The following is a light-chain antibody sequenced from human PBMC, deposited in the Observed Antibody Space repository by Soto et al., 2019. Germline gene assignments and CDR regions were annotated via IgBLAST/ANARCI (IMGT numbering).Light chain of an antibody. CDR1: QSLLHKNKNTY. Sequence: MTQSPLSLPVTPGEAASISCRSSQSLLHKNKNTYLNWYQQKPGKAPKLLIYAASSLQSGVPSRFSGSGSGTDFTLTISSLQPEDFATYYCQQSYSTPLTFGGGTKVDIK. CDR3: QQSYSTPLT. V-gene: IGKV1-39*01. CDR2: AAS. J-gene: IGKJ4*01.